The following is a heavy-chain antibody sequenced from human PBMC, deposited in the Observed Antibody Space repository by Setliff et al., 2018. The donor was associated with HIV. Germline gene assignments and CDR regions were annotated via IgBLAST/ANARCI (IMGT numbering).Heavy chain of an antibody. V-gene: IGHV1-8*02. D-gene: IGHD2-21*01. CDR2: MNPDSGNT. Sequence: EASVKVSCKASGYSFTTHDINWVRQSPGQGLEWMGWMNPDSGNTFYAQKFKGRVTTTRDTSTNTAYMELSSLTSDDTAVYFCARGSMSMVMFILVSAFDIWGQGTLVTVSS. J-gene: IGHJ3*02. CDR1: GYSFTTHD. CDR3: ARGSMSMVMFILVSAFDI.